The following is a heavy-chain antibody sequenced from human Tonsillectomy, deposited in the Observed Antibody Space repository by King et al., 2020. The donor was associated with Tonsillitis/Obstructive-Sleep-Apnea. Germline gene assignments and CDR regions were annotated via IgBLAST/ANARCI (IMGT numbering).Heavy chain of an antibody. CDR3: AKGQGGGYHDTSGHSFDY. Sequence: VQLVESGGGFVQPGESLRLSCAASGFTFSSYAMSWVRQAPGKGLEWVSTISGSGGSTFYADSGKGRVTISRDNSKNKLYLQMNSLRADDTAVYYCAKGQGGGYHDTSGHSFDYWGQGTLVTVSS. J-gene: IGHJ4*02. D-gene: IGHD3-22*01. CDR2: ISGSGGST. V-gene: IGHV3-23*04. CDR1: GFTFSSYA.